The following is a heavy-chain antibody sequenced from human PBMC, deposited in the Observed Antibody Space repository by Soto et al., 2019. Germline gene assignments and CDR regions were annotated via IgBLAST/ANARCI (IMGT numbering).Heavy chain of an antibody. CDR3: AKGWLAVRGEPPTD. CDR2: VSGSGGST. Sequence: EVQLLESGGGLVQPGGSLRLSCAASGFTFSSYAMSWVRQAPGQGLEWVSAVSGSGGSTCKADSGKGRFTITRDNSKNTLYLQMNSLRAEDAAVYYCAKGWLAVRGEPPTDWGQGTLVTVSS. J-gene: IGHJ4*02. V-gene: IGHV3-23*01. D-gene: IGHD3-10*01. CDR1: GFTFSSYA.